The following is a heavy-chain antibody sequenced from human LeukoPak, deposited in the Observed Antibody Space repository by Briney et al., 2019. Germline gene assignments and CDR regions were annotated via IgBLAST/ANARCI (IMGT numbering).Heavy chain of an antibody. CDR3: AKDLWIAPSRYFQH. J-gene: IGHJ1*01. CDR1: GFTFSNYG. V-gene: IGHV3-30*18. Sequence: GGSLRLSCAASGFTFSNYGMHWVRQAPGKGLEWVALISYHGSNKDYADSVKGRFTISRDNSKNTLYLQMNSLRAEDTAVYYCAKDLWIAPSRYFQHWGQGTLVTVSS. CDR2: ISYHGSNK. D-gene: IGHD2-2*03.